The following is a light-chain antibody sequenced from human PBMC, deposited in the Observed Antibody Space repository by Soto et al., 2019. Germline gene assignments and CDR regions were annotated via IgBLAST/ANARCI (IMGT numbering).Light chain of an antibody. Sequence: DIQMTHSPSTLSASVGDRVTITCRASQSISSWLAWYQQKPGKAPKLLIYDASSLESGVPSRFSGSGSETEFTLTFSSLRCEDFATYYCQQYNTWTLGQGTKVDI. CDR1: QSISSW. CDR2: DAS. J-gene: IGKJ1*01. V-gene: IGKV1-5*01. CDR3: QQYNTWT.